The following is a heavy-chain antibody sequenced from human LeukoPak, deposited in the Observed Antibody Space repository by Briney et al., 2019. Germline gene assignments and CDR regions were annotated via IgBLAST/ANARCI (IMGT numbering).Heavy chain of an antibody. CDR2: IYYSGST. V-gene: IGHV4-59*01. CDR1: GDSISSYY. Sequence: SETLSLTCTVSGDSISSYYWSWIRQPPGKGLEWIGYIYYSGSTNYNPSLKSRVTISVDTSKNQFSLELSSVTAANTAVYYCAGASYDSSGVHWGQGTLVTVSS. D-gene: IGHD3-22*01. J-gene: IGHJ4*02. CDR3: AGASYDSSGVH.